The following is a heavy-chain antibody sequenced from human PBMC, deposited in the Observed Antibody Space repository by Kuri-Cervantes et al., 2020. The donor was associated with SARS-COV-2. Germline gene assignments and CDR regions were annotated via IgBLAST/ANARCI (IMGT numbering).Heavy chain of an antibody. CDR3: ARGCCSSTSWGSFDY. CDR2: ISYDGSNK. D-gene: IGHD2-2*01. CDR1: GFTFSSYA. Sequence: GESLKISCAASGFTFSSYAMHWVRQAPGKGLEWVAVISYDGSNKYYADSVKGRFTISRDNSKNTLYLQMNSLRAEDTAVYYCARGCCSSTSWGSFDYWGQGNLVHGAS. J-gene: IGHJ4*02. V-gene: IGHV3-30*04.